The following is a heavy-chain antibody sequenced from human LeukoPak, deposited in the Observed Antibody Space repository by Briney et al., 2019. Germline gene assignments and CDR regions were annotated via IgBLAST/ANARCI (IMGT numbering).Heavy chain of an antibody. V-gene: IGHV4-39*01. J-gene: IGHJ4*02. Sequence: SETLSLTCTVSGGSVSSSSYYWGWIRQPPGKGLEWIGSINYSGNTYYNPSLKSRVIMSVDTSKNQFSLNLSSVTAADTAVYYCARRSNYNGSGSYEFDYWGQGTLVTVSS. CDR3: ARRSNYNGSGSYEFDY. CDR2: INYSGNT. D-gene: IGHD3-10*01. CDR1: GGSVSSSSYY.